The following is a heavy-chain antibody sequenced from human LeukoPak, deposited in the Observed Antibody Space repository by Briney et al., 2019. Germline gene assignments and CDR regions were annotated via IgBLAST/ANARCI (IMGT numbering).Heavy chain of an antibody. V-gene: IGHV1-69*10. J-gene: IGHJ3*02. Sequence: SVKVSCKASVGTFSSYAISWVRQAPGQGLEWMGGIIPIFGIANYAQKFQGRVTITADKSTSTAYMELSSLRSEDTAVYYCAREGIVVVPAADRGAFDIWGQGTMVTVSS. CDR2: IIPIFGIA. D-gene: IGHD2-2*01. CDR3: AREGIVVVPAADRGAFDI. CDR1: VGTFSSYA.